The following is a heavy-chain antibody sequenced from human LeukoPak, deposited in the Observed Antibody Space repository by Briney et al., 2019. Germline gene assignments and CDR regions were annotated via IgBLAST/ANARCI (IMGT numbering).Heavy chain of an antibody. V-gene: IGHV3-30*03. D-gene: IGHD6-19*01. J-gene: IGHJ4*02. CDR2: ISHEGSSK. CDR3: ARTREQWQVLDY. CDR1: GFTFSDYS. Sequence: GGSLRLSCAASGFTFSDYSMNWVRQAPGKGLEWVAVISHEGSSKYYADSVKGRFTISRDNSKNMVYLQMNSLRAEDTAVYYCARTREQWQVLDYWGQGTLVTVSS.